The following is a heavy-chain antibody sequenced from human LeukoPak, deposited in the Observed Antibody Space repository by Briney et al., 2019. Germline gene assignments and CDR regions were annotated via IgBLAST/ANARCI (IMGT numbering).Heavy chain of an antibody. CDR1: GGSISSYY. CDR3: ARLNAWWDILTGYYKAIFDY. J-gene: IGHJ4*02. V-gene: IGHV4-59*08. D-gene: IGHD3-9*01. CDR2: IYYSGST. Sequence: PSETLCLTCTVSGGSISSYYWSWIRQPPGKGLEWIGYIYYSGSTNYNPSLKSRVTISVDTSKNQFSLKLSSVTAADTAVYYCARLNAWWDILTGYYKAIFDYWGQGTLVTVSS.